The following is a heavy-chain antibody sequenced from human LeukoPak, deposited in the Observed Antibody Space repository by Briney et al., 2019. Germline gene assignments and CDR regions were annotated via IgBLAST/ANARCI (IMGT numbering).Heavy chain of an antibody. CDR3: ARDRYGDYLFDY. V-gene: IGHV4-59*01. Sequence: SVTLSLTCPVSGGSISSYYWSWIRQPPGKGLEWIGYIYYSGSTNYNPSLKSRVTISVDTSKNQFSLKLSSVTAADTAVYYCARDRYGDYLFDYWGQGTLVTVSS. CDR2: IYYSGST. D-gene: IGHD4-17*01. J-gene: IGHJ4*02. CDR1: GGSISSYY.